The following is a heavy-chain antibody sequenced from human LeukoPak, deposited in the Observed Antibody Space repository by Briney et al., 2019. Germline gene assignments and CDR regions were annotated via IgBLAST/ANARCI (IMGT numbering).Heavy chain of an antibody. CDR1: GYSISSGYY. J-gene: IGHJ4*02. Sequence: SETLSLTCTVSGYSISSGYYWGWIRQPPGKGLEWIGSIYHSGSTYYNPSLKSRVTISVDTSKNQFSLKLSSVTAADTAVYYCARDMVRGVIISPFDYWGQGTLVTVSS. D-gene: IGHD3-10*01. V-gene: IGHV4-38-2*02. CDR2: IYHSGST. CDR3: ARDMVRGVIISPFDY.